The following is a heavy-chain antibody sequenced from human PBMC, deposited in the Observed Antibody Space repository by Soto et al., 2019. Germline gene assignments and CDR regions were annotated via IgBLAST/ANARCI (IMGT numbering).Heavy chain of an antibody. D-gene: IGHD5-12*01. CDR1: GFTFSSYW. J-gene: IGHJ3*02. Sequence: GGSLRLSCAASGFTFSSYWMSWVRQAPGKGLEWVANIKQDGSEKYYCDSVKGRFTISRDNAKNSLYLQMNSLRAEDKAVYYCAATGPLATISDFDSWGQGTMVTVSS. CDR3: AATGPLATISDFDS. V-gene: IGHV3-7*03. CDR2: IKQDGSEK.